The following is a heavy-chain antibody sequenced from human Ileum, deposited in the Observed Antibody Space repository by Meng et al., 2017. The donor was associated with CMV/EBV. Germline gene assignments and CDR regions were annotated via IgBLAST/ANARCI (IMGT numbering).Heavy chain of an antibody. Sequence: EVQLLESGGDLVQPGGSLRLSCVGSGFTFSSYALSWVRQAPGKGLEWVSTVSGSSITTYYADSVKGRFTISRDYYNDILSLEMNSLRVEDTAVYFCARDHRYFDWLPHADFDYWGPGTLVTVSS. V-gene: IGHV3-23*01. CDR3: ARDHRYFDWLPHADFDY. CDR2: VSGSSITT. D-gene: IGHD3-9*01. CDR1: GFTFSSYA. J-gene: IGHJ4*02.